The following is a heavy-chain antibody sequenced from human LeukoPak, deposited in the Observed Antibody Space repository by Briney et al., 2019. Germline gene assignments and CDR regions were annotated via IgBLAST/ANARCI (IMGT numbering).Heavy chain of an antibody. D-gene: IGHD2-2*01. CDR2: INPNSGGT. CDR3: ARDKSDIVVVPAGDWFDP. CDR1: GYTFTGYY. V-gene: IGHV1-2*02. Sequence: ASVKVSCKASGYTFTGYYMHWVRQAPGPGLEWMGWINPNSGGTNYAQKFQGRVTMTRDTSISTAYMELSRLRSDDTAVYYCARDKSDIVVVPAGDWFDPWGQGTLVTVSS. J-gene: IGHJ5*02.